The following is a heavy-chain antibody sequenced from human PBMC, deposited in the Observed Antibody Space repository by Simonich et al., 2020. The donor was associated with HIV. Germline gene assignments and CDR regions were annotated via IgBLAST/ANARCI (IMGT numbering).Heavy chain of an antibody. J-gene: IGHJ3*02. CDR1: GFTFSKYW. Sequence: EYGGGLVQPGASLRLSCAASGFTFSKYWMQWVRQTPGKGLVWVSRINSDGSSTSYADSVKGRFTISRDNGNNMLYLQMNSLRVEDTAVYYWVRDRYDFWSGRDAFDIWGQGTMVTVSS. D-gene: IGHD3-3*01. V-gene: IGHV3-74*01. CDR3: VRDRYDFWSGRDAFDI. CDR2: INSDGSST.